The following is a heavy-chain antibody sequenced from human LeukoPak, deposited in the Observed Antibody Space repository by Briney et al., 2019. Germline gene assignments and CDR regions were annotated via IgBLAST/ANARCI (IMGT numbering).Heavy chain of an antibody. CDR3: ARGRTFDN. CDR2: IYYSGST. Sequence: SETLSLTCTVSGGSISNYYWTWIRQPPGKGLEWIGYIYYSGSTYYNPSLKSRVTISVDTSKNQFSLKLTSVTAADTAVYYCARGRTFDNWGQGTLVTVSS. J-gene: IGHJ4*02. CDR1: GGSISNYY. V-gene: IGHV4-59*08.